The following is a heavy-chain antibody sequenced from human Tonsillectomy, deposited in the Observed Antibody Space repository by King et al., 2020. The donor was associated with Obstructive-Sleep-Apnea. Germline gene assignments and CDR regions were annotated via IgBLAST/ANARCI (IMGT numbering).Heavy chain of an antibody. D-gene: IGHD3-9*01. J-gene: IGHJ5*02. CDR2: INPNSGGT. CDR3: ARETRHYDILTGYNWFDP. V-gene: IGHV1-2*02. Sequence: VQLVESGAEVKKPGASVKVSCKASGYTFTGYYMHWVRQAPGQGLEWMGWINPNSGGTNYAQKFQGRFTMTRDTSISTAYMELSRLRSDDTAVYYCARETRHYDILTGYNWFDPWGQGTLVTVSS. CDR1: GYTFTGYY.